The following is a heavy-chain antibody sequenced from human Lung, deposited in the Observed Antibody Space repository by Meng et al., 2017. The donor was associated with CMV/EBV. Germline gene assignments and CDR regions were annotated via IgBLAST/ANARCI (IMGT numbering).Heavy chain of an antibody. J-gene: IGHJ5*02. CDR2: INPNSGGT. Sequence: ASVXVSCKASGYTFTGYYMHWVRQAPGQGLEWMGWINPNSGGTNYAQKFQGRVTMTRDTSISTAYMELSRLRSDDTAVYYCARVDCSSTSCYLLDGWFDPWXQGTLVTVYS. V-gene: IGHV1-2*02. CDR3: ARVDCSSTSCYLLDGWFDP. CDR1: GYTFTGYY. D-gene: IGHD2-2*01.